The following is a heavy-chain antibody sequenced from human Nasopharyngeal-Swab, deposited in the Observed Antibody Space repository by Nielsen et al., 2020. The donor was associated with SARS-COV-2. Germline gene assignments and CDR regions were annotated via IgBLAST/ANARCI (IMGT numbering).Heavy chain of an antibody. CDR2: ISSSSSYT. CDR1: GFTFSDYY. J-gene: IGHJ6*03. V-gene: IGHV3-11*06. D-gene: IGHD1-1*01. Sequence: GESLQISCADSGFTFSDYYMSWIRQAPGKGLEWVSYISSSSSYTNYADSVKGRFTISRDNAKNSLYLQMNSLRAEDTAVYYCAGGGQGGYNWNGDMDVWGKGTTVTVSS. CDR3: AGGGQGGYNWNGDMDV.